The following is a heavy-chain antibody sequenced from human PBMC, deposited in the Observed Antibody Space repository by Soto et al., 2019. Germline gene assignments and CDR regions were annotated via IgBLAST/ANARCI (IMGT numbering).Heavy chain of an antibody. D-gene: IGHD3-16*01. CDR3: ARGQEVWWNAGPLGLHDLAV. Sequence: QGQLVQSGAEVKKSGASVKVSCKASRYTFISYDINWVRQATGQGLAWMGWMNPNSGNTGYAQKFQGRITMTRNTYINTAYKELSSLRSEDTAVYYCARGQEVWWNAGPLGLHDLAVWGQGTTVTVSS. J-gene: IGHJ6*02. CDR1: RYTFISYD. V-gene: IGHV1-8*01. CDR2: MNPNSGNT.